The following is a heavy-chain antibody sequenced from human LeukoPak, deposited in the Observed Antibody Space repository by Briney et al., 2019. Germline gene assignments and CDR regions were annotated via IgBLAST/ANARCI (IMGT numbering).Heavy chain of an antibody. CDR2: IEQDGSEK. Sequence: PAGGSLRLSCAASGFTFSNYWMSWVRQAPGKGLEWVANIEQDGSEKDCVDSVKGRFTISRDNAKNSLYLQMNSLRAEDTAVYYCARGYGTYGYWDQGTLVTVSS. J-gene: IGHJ4*02. CDR3: ARGYGTYGY. V-gene: IGHV3-7*04. D-gene: IGHD1-7*01. CDR1: GFTFSNYW.